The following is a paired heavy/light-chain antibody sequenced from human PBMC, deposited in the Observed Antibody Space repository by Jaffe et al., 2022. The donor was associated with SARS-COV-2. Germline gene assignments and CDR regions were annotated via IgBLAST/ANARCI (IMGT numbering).Light chain of an antibody. J-gene: IGLJ3*02. CDR2: DVT. Sequence: QSALTQPASVSGSPGQSITISCTGTSSDVGTYNYVSWYQQHPGKAPKLIIYDVTNRPSGVSDRFSGSKSGNTASLTISGLQAEDEADYYCDSYTTSSTWVFGRGTKLTVL. V-gene: IGLV2-14*03. CDR3: DSYTTSSTWV. CDR1: SSDVGTYNY.
Heavy chain of an antibody. D-gene: IGHD6-19*01. CDR1: GGSISSSSHY. V-gene: IGHV4-39*01. CDR3: SRRVGGSGRRDF. Sequence: QLQLKESGPGLVKPSETLSLTCTVSGGSISSSSHYWGWIRQPPGKGLEWIGNIYYSGSTHYNSSLKSRVTISVDTSKNQFSLELSSVTAADTAVYYCSRRVGGSGRRDFWGQGTLVTVSS. CDR2: IYYSGST. J-gene: IGHJ4*02.